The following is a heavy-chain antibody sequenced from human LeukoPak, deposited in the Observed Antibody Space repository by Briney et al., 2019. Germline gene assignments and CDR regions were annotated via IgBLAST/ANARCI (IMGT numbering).Heavy chain of an antibody. V-gene: IGHV4-39*07. D-gene: IGHD3-3*01. J-gene: IGHJ4*02. CDR3: ARGIGVVAYFDY. CDR2: IIHSGST. Sequence: PSETLSLTCTVSGGSISSSTFYWGWIRQPPGKGLEWIGEIIHSGSTNYNPSLKSRVTISIDTSKNQFSLKLSSVTAADTAVYYCARGIGVVAYFDYWGQGILVTVSS. CDR1: GGSISSSTFY.